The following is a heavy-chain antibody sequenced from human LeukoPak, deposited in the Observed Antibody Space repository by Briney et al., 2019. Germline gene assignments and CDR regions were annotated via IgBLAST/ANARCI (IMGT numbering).Heavy chain of an antibody. Sequence: GGSLRLSCAASGFTLTSYGVHWVRQAPAKGLEWVAVMSIGGTDKYYADSVKGRFTVSRDNARNILYLQMNSLRSEDTAVYYCARGNRRCGDCRWGGAVDYWGQGTLVTVSS. V-gene: IGHV3-30*03. CDR2: MSIGGTDK. CDR1: GFTLTSYG. J-gene: IGHJ4*02. D-gene: IGHD2-21*02. CDR3: ARGNRRCGDCRWGGAVDY.